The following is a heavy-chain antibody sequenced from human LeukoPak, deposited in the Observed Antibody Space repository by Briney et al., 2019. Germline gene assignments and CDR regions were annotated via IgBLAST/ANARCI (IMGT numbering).Heavy chain of an antibody. J-gene: IGHJ4*02. Sequence: PGGSLRLSCAASGFTFSSYAMSWVRQAPGKGLEWVAVISYDGSNKYYADSVKGRFTISRDNSKNTLYLQMNSLRAEDTAVYYCASQGFWSGYYTWDDYWGQGTLVTVSS. CDR3: ASQGFWSGYYTWDDY. CDR2: ISYDGSNK. V-gene: IGHV3-30-3*01. CDR1: GFTFSSYA. D-gene: IGHD3-3*01.